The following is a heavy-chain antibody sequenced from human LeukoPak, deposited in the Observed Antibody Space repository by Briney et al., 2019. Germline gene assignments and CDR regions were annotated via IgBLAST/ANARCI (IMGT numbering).Heavy chain of an antibody. CDR2: INHSGGT. Sequence: SETLSLTCTVSGGSISSYYWSWIRQPPGKGLEWIGEINHSGGTNYNPSLKSRVTISVDTSKNQFSLKLSSVTAADTAVYYCARAPYYYEAYYFDYWGQGTLVTVSS. CDR3: ARAPYYYEAYYFDY. J-gene: IGHJ4*02. D-gene: IGHD3-22*01. V-gene: IGHV4-34*01. CDR1: GGSISSYY.